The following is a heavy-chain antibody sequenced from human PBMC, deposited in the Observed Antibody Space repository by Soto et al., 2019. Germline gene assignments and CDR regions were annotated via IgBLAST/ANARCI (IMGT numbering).Heavy chain of an antibody. Sequence: QVQLQESGPGLMKPSQTLSLTCTVSGGSISSGDSYWSWIRQHPGKGLEWIGYIYYSGSTYYNPSLQSRVTISVDTSKNQFSLNLSSVTSADTAVYYCARDYSSSSQNKYYYYYGMDVWGQGTTVTVSS. CDR2: IYYSGST. CDR1: GGSISSGDSY. J-gene: IGHJ6*02. CDR3: ARDYSSSSQNKYYYYYGMDV. V-gene: IGHV4-31*03. D-gene: IGHD6-6*01.